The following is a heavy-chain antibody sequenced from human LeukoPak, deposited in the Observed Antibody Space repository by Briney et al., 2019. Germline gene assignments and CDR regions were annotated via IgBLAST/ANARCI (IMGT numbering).Heavy chain of an antibody. Sequence: GGSLSLSCAPSGFTFSDYSMNWVRQAPGKGLEWVSSISSSSNYIYYADSVKGRFTISRDNAKNSLYLQMNSLRAEDTAVYYCAKDGSWSCTDWGQGTLVRVSS. CDR2: ISSSSNYI. J-gene: IGHJ4*02. V-gene: IGHV3-21*01. CDR1: GFTFSDYS. D-gene: IGHD2-8*02. CDR3: AKDGSWSCTD.